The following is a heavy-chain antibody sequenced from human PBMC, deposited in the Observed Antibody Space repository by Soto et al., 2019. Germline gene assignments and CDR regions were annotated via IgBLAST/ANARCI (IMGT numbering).Heavy chain of an antibody. V-gene: IGHV3-23*01. Sequence: DVQLLESGGALVQPGGSLRLSCAASGFTFSSYAMSWVRQAPGKGLEWVSTVSGSGGNTYYADSVKGRFTISRDNSENTLYLQMIRLRAEDMAIYSCAKGHHGSGWHYFDCWGQGTLVTVSS. D-gene: IGHD6-19*01. CDR3: AKGHHGSGWHYFDC. CDR1: GFTFSSYA. CDR2: VSGSGGNT. J-gene: IGHJ4*02.